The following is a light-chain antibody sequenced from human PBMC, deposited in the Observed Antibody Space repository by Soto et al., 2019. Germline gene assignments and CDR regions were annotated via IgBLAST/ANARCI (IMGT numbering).Light chain of an antibody. J-gene: IGLJ2*01. Sequence: QSVLTQPPSVSEAPRQRVTISCSGGSSNIGNNAVSWYQQLPGKAPKLLIYSDDLLPSGVSDRFSGSKSGTSASLAISGLQSEDEADYYCPAWDDSLKGVVFGGGTKVTVL. CDR3: PAWDDSLKGVV. CDR1: SSNIGNNA. V-gene: IGLV1-36*01. CDR2: SDD.